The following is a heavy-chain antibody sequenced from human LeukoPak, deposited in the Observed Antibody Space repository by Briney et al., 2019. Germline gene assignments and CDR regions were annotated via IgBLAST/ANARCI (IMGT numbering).Heavy chain of an antibody. J-gene: IGHJ4*02. CDR3: ARDSGGWYSRFYD. CDR2: ISGSGSTI. Sequence: GGSLRLSRAASGFTFSNYEMNWVRQAPGKGLEWVSYISGSGSTIHYADSVKGRFTVSRDNAKNSLYLQMNSLRVEDTAVYYCARDSGGWYSRFYDWGQGTLVTVSS. D-gene: IGHD6-19*01. V-gene: IGHV3-48*03. CDR1: GFTFSNYE.